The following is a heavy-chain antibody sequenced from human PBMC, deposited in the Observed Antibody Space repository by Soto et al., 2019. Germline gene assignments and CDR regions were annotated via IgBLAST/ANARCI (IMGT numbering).Heavy chain of an antibody. V-gene: IGHV1-69*01. CDR3: AREEEDIVVVVAASKTRGAFDI. D-gene: IGHD2-15*01. Sequence: QAQLVQSGAEVKKPGSSVKVSCKASGGTFSSYAISWVRQAPGQGLEWMGGIIPIFGTANYAQKFQGRVTITADESTSTAYMELSSLRSEDTAVYYCAREEEDIVVVVAASKTRGAFDIWGQGTMVTVSS. J-gene: IGHJ3*02. CDR2: IIPIFGTA. CDR1: GGTFSSYA.